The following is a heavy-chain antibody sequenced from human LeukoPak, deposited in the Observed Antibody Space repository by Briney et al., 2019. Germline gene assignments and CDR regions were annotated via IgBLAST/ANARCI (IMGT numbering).Heavy chain of an antibody. J-gene: IGHJ4*02. CDR2: IYYSGST. D-gene: IGHD4-17*01. CDR3: ARVPDYGDYHRYFDY. CDR1: GGSISSGGYY. Sequence: SQTLSLTCTVSGGSISSGGYYWSWIRQHPGKGLEWIGYIYYSGSTYYNPSLKSRVTISVDTSKNQFSLKLSSVTAADTAAYYCARVPDYGDYHRYFDYWGQGTLVTVSS. V-gene: IGHV4-31*03.